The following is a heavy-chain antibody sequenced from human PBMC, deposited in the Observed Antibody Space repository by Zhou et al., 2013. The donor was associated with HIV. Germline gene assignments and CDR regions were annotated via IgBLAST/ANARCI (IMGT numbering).Heavy chain of an antibody. Sequence: QVQLVQSGAEVKKPGASVKVSCKASGYTFSDYYIHWVRQAPGQGLEWMGWINPNSGGTSLAQKFQGRVTVTRDTSISTAYMELHSLRSDDGALYFCARELAYCVGDTCPLFFYWGQGTLVTVSS. D-gene: IGHD2-21*01. CDR2: INPNSGGT. CDR3: ARELAYCVGDTCPLFFY. CDR1: GYTFSDYY. V-gene: IGHV1-2*02. J-gene: IGHJ1*01.